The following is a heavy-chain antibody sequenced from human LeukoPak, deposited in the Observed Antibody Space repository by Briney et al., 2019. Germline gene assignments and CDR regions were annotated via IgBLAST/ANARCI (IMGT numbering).Heavy chain of an antibody. CDR2: IYYSGST. V-gene: IGHV4-39*01. J-gene: IGHJ5*02. D-gene: IGHD6-19*01. CDR1: GGSISSSSYY. CDR3: ARRGDSGWYGGRWFDP. Sequence: ETSETLSLTCTVSGGSISSSSYYWGWIRQPPGKGLEWIGSIYYSGSTYYNPSLKSRVTISVDTSKNQFSLKLSSVTAADTAVYYCARRGDSGWYGGRWFDPWGQGTLVTVSS.